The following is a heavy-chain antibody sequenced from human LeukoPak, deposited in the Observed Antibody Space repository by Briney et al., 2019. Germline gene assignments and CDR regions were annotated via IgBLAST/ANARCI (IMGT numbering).Heavy chain of an antibody. J-gene: IGHJ4*02. D-gene: IGHD4-17*01. Sequence: GGSLRLSCAASGFTFSSYSMSSVRQAPGKGLEWVSSISSSSSYIYYADSVKGRFTISRDDSKNTVYLQMNSLRADDTAVYHCAKGGRRHYGDYVAFWGQGTLVTVSS. CDR1: GFTFSSYS. CDR2: ISSSSSYI. CDR3: AKGGRRHYGDYVAF. V-gene: IGHV3-21*04.